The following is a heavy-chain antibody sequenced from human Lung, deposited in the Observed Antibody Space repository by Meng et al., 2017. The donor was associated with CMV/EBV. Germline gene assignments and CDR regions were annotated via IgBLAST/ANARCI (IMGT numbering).Heavy chain of an antibody. CDR3: ASFPPPGKQWLVTDY. V-gene: IGHV4-4*03. J-gene: IGHJ4*02. D-gene: IGHD6-19*01. CDR1: GGSISSSNW. CDR2: IYHSGST. Sequence: GRLEVSGPGLVKPPGTLALTCAVSGGSISSSNWWSWVRQPPGKGLEWIGEIYHSGSTNYNPSLKSRVTISVDKSKNQFSLKLSSVTAADTAVYYCASFPPPGKQWLVTDYWGQGTLVTVSS.